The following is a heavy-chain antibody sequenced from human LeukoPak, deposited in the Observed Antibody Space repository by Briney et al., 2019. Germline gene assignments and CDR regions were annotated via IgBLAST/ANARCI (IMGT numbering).Heavy chain of an antibody. CDR2: IKQDGREN. CDR1: GFIFSNYW. Sequence: PGGSLRLSCAASGFIFSNYWMTWVRQAPGKGLEWVANIKQDGRENYYVDSVKARFTISRDNAKNSMYLQMNSLRAEDTAVYYCARHMKLELPASSGYCYGMDVWGRGTTVTVSS. V-gene: IGHV3-7*01. J-gene: IGHJ6*02. D-gene: IGHD1-7*01. CDR3: ARHMKLELPASSGYCYGMDV.